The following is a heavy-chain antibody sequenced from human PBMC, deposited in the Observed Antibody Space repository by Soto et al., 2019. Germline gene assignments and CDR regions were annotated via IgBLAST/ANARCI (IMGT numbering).Heavy chain of an antibody. D-gene: IGHD3-9*01. CDR2: IHPSGGST. J-gene: IGHJ4*02. V-gene: IGHV3-23*01. Sequence: GGSLRLSCAAAGFMFSSYGMSWVRQAPGKGLQWVATIHPSGGSTHYAESVRGRFTISRDNSRDTLYLQMNSLRAEDTAVYYCDKYPSTGPPDCWGQGALVTVSS. CDR1: GFMFSSYG. CDR3: DKYPSTGPPDC.